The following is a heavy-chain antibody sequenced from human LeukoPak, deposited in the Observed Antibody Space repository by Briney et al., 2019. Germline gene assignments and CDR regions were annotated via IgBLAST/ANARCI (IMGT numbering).Heavy chain of an antibody. Sequence: ASVKVSCKASGYRFTGYYMHWVRQAPGQGLEWMAWINPKSGDTFFAPKFQGRVTITRDTSISTAYMELSSLRSEDTAVYYCARAYYYDSEGFDPWGQGTLVTVSS. D-gene: IGHD3-22*01. CDR3: ARAYYYDSEGFDP. CDR2: INPKSGDT. V-gene: IGHV1-2*02. CDR1: GYRFTGYY. J-gene: IGHJ5*02.